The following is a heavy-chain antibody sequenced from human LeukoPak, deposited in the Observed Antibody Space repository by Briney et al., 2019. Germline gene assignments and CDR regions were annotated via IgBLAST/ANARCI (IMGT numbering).Heavy chain of an antibody. Sequence: ASVKVSCKASGYTFTSYAMHWVRQAPGQRREWMGWINARNGTTKYSQKFQGRDTITWDTSASTAYIELSSLRSEDTAVYYCARDRSYGSFDYWGQGTLVTVSS. CDR2: INARNGTT. CDR3: ARDRSYGSFDY. J-gene: IGHJ4*02. CDR1: GYTFTSYA. D-gene: IGHD5-18*01. V-gene: IGHV1-3*01.